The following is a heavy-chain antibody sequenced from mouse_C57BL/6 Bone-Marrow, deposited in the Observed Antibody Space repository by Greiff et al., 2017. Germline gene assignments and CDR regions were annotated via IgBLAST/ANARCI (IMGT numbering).Heavy chain of an antibody. CDR3: ASNYSGSSSFDY. V-gene: IGHV1-22*01. J-gene: IGHJ2*01. CDR2: INPNNGGT. CDR1: GYTFTDYN. D-gene: IGHD1-1*01. Sequence: VQLKQSGAELVKPGASVKMSCKASGYTFTDYNMHWVKQSHGKSLEWIGYINPNNGGTSYNQKFKGKATLTLNKSSSTAYMELRSLTSEDSAVSSCASNYSGSSSFDYWGQGTPLTVSS.